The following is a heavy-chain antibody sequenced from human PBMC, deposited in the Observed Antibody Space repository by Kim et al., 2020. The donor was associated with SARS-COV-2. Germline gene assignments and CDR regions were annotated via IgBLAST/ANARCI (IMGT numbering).Heavy chain of an antibody. V-gene: IGHV4-34*01. CDR2: INHSGST. D-gene: IGHD3-10*01. J-gene: IGHJ5*01. CDR1: GGSFSGYY. CDR3: ARAPMYYYGSGSRRQPYN. Sequence: SETLSLTCAVYGGSFSGYYWSWIRQPPGKGLEWIGEINHSGSTNYNPSLKSRVTISVDTSKNQFSLKLSSVTAADTAVYYCARAPMYYYGSGSRRQPYN.